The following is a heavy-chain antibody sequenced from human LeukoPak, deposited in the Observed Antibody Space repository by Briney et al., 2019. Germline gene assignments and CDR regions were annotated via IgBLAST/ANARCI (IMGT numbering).Heavy chain of an antibody. Sequence: GRSLRLSCAASGFTFSSYGMHWVRQAPGKGLEWVAVIWYDGSNKYYADSVKGRFTISRDNSKNTLYLQMNSLRAEDTAVYYCARESMVRGVGCGDCYYYYGMDVWGQGTTVTVSS. V-gene: IGHV3-33*01. CDR3: ARESMVRGVGCGDCYYYYGMDV. CDR1: GFTFSSYG. D-gene: IGHD3-10*01. J-gene: IGHJ6*02. CDR2: IWYDGSNK.